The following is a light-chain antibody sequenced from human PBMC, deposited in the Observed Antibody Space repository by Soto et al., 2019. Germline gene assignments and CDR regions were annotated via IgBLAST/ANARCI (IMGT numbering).Light chain of an antibody. CDR2: DAS. V-gene: IGKV3-11*01. CDR1: QSISSS. Sequence: EIVLTQSPATLSLSPGERGTLSCRASQSISSSLAWYQQKPGQAPRLLIYDASNSATGIPARFSGSGCGTDFTLTISSLEPEDFAVYYCQQRFSWPRTFGQGTKVEIK. J-gene: IGKJ1*01. CDR3: QQRFSWPRT.